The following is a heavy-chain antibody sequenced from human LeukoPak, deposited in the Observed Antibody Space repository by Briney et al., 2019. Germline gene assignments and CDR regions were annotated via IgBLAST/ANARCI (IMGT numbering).Heavy chain of an antibody. V-gene: IGHV4-4*07. CDR3: ARLWFGDDAFDI. CDR1: GVSISSYY. D-gene: IGHD3-10*01. Sequence: PSETLSLTCTVSGVSISSYYWSWLRPPPGKGLEWIGRIYTSGSTNYKPSLKSRVTMSVDTSKNQFSLKLSSVTAADTAVYYCARLWFGDDAFDIWGQGTMVTVSS. CDR2: IYTSGST. J-gene: IGHJ3*02.